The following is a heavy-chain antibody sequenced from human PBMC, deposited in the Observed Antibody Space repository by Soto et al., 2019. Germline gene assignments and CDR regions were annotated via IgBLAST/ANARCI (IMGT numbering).Heavy chain of an antibody. CDR1: EFTFSGRS. CDR3: ARGWFGPEV. D-gene: IGHD3-10*01. CDR2: IDKVGTDS. Sequence: EVQLVESGGGLVQPGGSLRLSCAASEFTFSGRSVHWVRQAPGKGLVWVSGIDKVGTDSTYAGSVKGRFTSTRDNAKNTVYLQMNSLRVEDTSVYYCARGWFGPEVWGKGTTVTVSS. J-gene: IGHJ6*03. V-gene: IGHV3-74*01.